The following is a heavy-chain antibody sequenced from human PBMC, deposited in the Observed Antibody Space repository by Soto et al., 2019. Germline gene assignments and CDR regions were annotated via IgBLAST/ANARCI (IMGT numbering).Heavy chain of an antibody. Sequence: PGGSLRLSCAASGFTFSDYYMSWILQAPWKGLEWVSYISSSSSYTNYADSVKGRFTISRDNAKNPLYLQMNSLRAEDTAVYYCAPSLWFGDLSSPDAFDIWGQGTMVTVSS. CDR3: APSLWFGDLSSPDAFDI. V-gene: IGHV3-11*06. CDR1: GFTFSDYY. CDR2: ISSSSSYT. D-gene: IGHD3-10*01. J-gene: IGHJ3*02.